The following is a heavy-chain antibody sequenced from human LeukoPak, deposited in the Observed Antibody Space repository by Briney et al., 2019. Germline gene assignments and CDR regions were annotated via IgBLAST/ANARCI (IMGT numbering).Heavy chain of an antibody. V-gene: IGHV4-59*01. Sequence: PSETLPLTCTVSGGSISSYYWSWIRQPPGKGLEWIGYIYYSGSTNYNPSLKSRVTISVDTSKNQFSLKLSSVTAADTAVYYCARGHRWGRIWFDPWGQGTLVTVSS. CDR1: GGSISSYY. CDR3: ARGHRWGRIWFDP. J-gene: IGHJ5*02. D-gene: IGHD3-16*01. CDR2: IYYSGST.